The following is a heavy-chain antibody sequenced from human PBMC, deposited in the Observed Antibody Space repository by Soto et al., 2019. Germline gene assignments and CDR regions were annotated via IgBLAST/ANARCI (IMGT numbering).Heavy chain of an antibody. CDR2: IHYSWSN. CDR3: AKVGRIAAAGTWFDP. V-gene: IGHV4-59*01. D-gene: IGHD6-13*01. J-gene: IGHJ5*02. Sequence: SETLSITCTVCAGPINGYYWSWIRHHPGKQLELIAYIHYSWSNYYNPPLKSRVTISIETSKNQFSLKLSSVNAADTAVYYCAKVGRIAAAGTWFDPWGQGTLVTVSS. CDR1: AGPINGYY.